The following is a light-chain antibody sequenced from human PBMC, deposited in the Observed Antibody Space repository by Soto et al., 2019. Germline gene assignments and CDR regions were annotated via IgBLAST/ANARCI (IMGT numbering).Light chain of an antibody. CDR1: SSDVGRYDY. Sequence: QSVLTQPRSVSGSPGQSVTISCTGTSSDVGRYDYVSWYQHHPGKAPKLLIYDVNKWPSGVPDRFSGSKSGNTASLSISGLQAEDEADYYCSSLTTSFTYVFGTGTKLTVL. CDR2: DVN. J-gene: IGLJ1*01. CDR3: SSLTTSFTYV. V-gene: IGLV2-11*01.